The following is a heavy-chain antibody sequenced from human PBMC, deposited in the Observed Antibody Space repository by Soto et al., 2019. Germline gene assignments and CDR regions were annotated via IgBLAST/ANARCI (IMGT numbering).Heavy chain of an antibody. V-gene: IGHV1-69*02. J-gene: IGHJ4*02. CDR2: IIPILGIA. D-gene: IGHD3-3*01. CDR1: GGTFSSYT. CDR3: AGAQGVVITQALDY. Sequence: QVQLVQSGAEVKKPGSSVKVSCKASGGTFSSYTISWVRQAPGQGLEWMGRIIPILGIANYAQKFQGRVTITADKSTSTAYMELSSLRSEDTAVYYCAGAQGVVITQALDYWGQGTLVTDSS.